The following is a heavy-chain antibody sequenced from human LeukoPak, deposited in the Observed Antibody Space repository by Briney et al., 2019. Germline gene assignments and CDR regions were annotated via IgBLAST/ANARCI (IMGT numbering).Heavy chain of an antibody. V-gene: IGHV3-23*01. CDR2: ISGPGDNT. CDR1: GFIFGSYA. J-gene: IGHJ3*01. CDR3: AKEDYYDSRGHIKLDAFEV. Sequence: PGGSLRLSCAVSGFIFGSYAMGWVRQAPGKGLEWVSTISGPGDNTYYADSVKGRFTISRDNSKNTLYLQMNSLRAEDTAIYYCAKEDYYDSRGHIKLDAFEVWGQGTMVTVSS. D-gene: IGHD3-22*01.